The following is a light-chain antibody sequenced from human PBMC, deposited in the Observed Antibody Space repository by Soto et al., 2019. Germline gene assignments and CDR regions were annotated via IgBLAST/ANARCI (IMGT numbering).Light chain of an antibody. CDR3: LQCGRSPKT. Sequence: EIVLTQSPGTLSLSPGERATLSCRASQSVISNYLAWYQQKPGLAPRLLIYGVSIRATGIPDRFSGSGSGTDFTLTISRLEPEDFAVYYCLQCGRSPKTFGQGTKVDIK. CDR2: GVS. J-gene: IGKJ1*01. V-gene: IGKV3-20*01. CDR1: QSVISNY.